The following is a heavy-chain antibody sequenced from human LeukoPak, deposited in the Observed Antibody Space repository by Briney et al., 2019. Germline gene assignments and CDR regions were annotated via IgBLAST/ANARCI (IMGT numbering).Heavy chain of an antibody. J-gene: IGHJ4*02. Sequence: ASVKVSCKASGYTFTSYGISWVRQAPGQGLEWMGWISAYNGNINYAQKLQDRVTMTTDTITSTAYMELRSLRSDDTAVYYCARWNLRYFDWLLFADHWGQGPLVTVSS. V-gene: IGHV1-18*01. CDR1: GYTFTSYG. CDR2: ISAYNGNI. D-gene: IGHD3-9*01. CDR3: ARWNLRYFDWLLFADH.